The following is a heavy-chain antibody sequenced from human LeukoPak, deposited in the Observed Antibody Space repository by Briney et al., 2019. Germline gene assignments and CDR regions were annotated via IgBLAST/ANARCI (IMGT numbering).Heavy chain of an antibody. CDR2: ISSSDSYI. CDR1: GFTFSSYG. V-gene: IGHV3-21*01. D-gene: IGHD5-12*01. CDR3: ARGPSRYSDYDSPYFDY. J-gene: IGHJ4*02. Sequence: PGGSLRLSCAASGFTFSSYGMHWVRQAPDKGLEWVSSISSSDSYIYFADSVKGRFTISRDNAKNSLYLQMNSLRAEDTAVYYCARGPSRYSDYDSPYFDYWGQGTLVTVSS.